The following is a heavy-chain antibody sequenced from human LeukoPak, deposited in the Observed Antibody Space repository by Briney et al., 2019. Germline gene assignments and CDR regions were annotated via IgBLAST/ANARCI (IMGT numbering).Heavy chain of an antibody. CDR1: GFTFDDYG. D-gene: IGHD5-24*01. CDR3: ARGAARMVEMGTMISFEY. CDR2: ISYDGSNK. V-gene: IGHV3-30*03. J-gene: IGHJ4*02. Sequence: PGGSLRLSCAASGFTFDDYGMSWVRQAPGKGLEWVAVISYDGSNKKYADSVKGRFTISRVNSQKTLYLQMNSLRAEDAAVYYCARGAARMVEMGTMISFEYWGQGTLVTVSS.